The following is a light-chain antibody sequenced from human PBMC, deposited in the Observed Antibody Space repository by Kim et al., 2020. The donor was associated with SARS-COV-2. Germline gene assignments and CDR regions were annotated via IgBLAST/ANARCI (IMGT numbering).Light chain of an antibody. CDR3: QQGDSFPLI. J-gene: IGKJ4*01. CDR1: RDVAEW. Sequence: DIEMTQSPSSVSASVGDKITITCRASRDVAEWLAWYQQKPGKAPKVLIYSASSLQSGVPSRFSGSGSGTYFTLTISSLQPEDVATYYCQQGDSFPLIFGGGTKVDIK. CDR2: SAS. V-gene: IGKV1-12*01.